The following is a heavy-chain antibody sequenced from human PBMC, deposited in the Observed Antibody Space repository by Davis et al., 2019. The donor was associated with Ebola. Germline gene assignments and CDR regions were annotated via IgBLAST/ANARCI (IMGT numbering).Heavy chain of an antibody. CDR2: IYHSGST. Sequence: SETLSLTCAVSGGSISSSNWWSWVRQPPGKRLEWLGEIYHSGSTNYNPSLKSRVTISVDKSKNQFSLKLSSVTAADTAVYYCARGRSYYYGSGTYWGYWGQGTLVTVSS. V-gene: IGHV4-4*02. J-gene: IGHJ4*02. CDR1: GGSISSSNW. D-gene: IGHD3-10*01. CDR3: ARGRSYYYGSGTYWGY.